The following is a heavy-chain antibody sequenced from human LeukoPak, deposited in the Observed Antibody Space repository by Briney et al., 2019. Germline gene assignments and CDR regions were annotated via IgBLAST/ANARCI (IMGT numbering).Heavy chain of an antibody. CDR2: IYQSGSGSS. J-gene: IGHJ4*02. V-gene: IGHV4-38-2*01. Sequence: SETLSLTCVVSGYSISSTYYWGWIRQPTGKGLEWIGSIYQSGSGSSYYNPSLRSRVTISGDTSKNQFFLRLSSVTAADTAVYYCASTLRFLPYRRFDYWGQGTLVTVPS. CDR3: ASTLRFLPYRRFDY. CDR1: GYSISSTYY. D-gene: IGHD3-3*01.